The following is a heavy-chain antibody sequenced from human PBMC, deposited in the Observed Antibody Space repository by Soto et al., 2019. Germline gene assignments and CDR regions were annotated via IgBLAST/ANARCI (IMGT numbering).Heavy chain of an antibody. Sequence: HGESLKISCKGSGYSFTSYWISWVRQMPGKGLEWMGRIDPSDSYTNYSPSFQGHVTISADKSISTAYLQWSSLKASDTAMYYCARQVVNGYYYYGMDVWGQGTTVTVSS. CDR2: IDPSDSYT. D-gene: IGHD2-15*01. V-gene: IGHV5-10-1*01. CDR3: ARQVVNGYYYYGMDV. J-gene: IGHJ6*02. CDR1: GYSFTSYW.